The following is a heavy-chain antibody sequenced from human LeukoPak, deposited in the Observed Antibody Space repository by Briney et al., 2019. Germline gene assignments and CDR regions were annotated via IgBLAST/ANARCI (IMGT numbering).Heavy chain of an antibody. CDR2: ISYDGSSK. J-gene: IGHJ5*02. D-gene: IGHD3-10*01. CDR1: GFTFSSYA. Sequence: PGGSLRLSCAASGFTFSSYAMHWVRQAPGKGLEWVAVISYDGSSKYYADSVKGRFTISRDNSKNTLYLQMNSLRAEDTAVYYCARGYYYGSGSYSGGWFDPWGQGTLVTVSS. CDR3: ARGYYYGSGSYSGGWFDP. V-gene: IGHV3-30*04.